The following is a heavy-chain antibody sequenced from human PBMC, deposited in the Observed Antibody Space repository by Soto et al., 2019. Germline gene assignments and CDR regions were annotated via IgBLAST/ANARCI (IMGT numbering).Heavy chain of an antibody. CDR1: GFTVSSNY. V-gene: IGHV3-66*01. J-gene: IGHJ4*02. Sequence: EVQLVESGGGLVQPGGSLRLSCAASGFTVSSNYMSWVRQAPGKGLEWVSVIYSGGSTYYADSVKGRFTISRDNSKNTLYLQMNSLRAEDTAVYYCASARRLTAAAFDSWGQGTLVTVSS. D-gene: IGHD6-13*01. CDR2: IYSGGST. CDR3: ASARRLTAAAFDS.